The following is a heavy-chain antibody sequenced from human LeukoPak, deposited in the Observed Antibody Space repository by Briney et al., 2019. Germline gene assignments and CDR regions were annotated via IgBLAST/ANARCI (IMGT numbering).Heavy chain of an antibody. D-gene: IGHD3-22*01. CDR2: ISYDGSNK. CDR3: AKHWAGAVVVTTIDY. CDR1: GFTFSSYA. Sequence: PGRSLRLSRAASGFTFSSYAMHWVRQAPGKGLEWVAVISYDGSNKYYADSVKGRFTISRDNSKNTLYLQMNSLRAEDTAVYYCAKHWAGAVVVTTIDYWGQGTLVTVSS. J-gene: IGHJ4*02. V-gene: IGHV3-30-3*01.